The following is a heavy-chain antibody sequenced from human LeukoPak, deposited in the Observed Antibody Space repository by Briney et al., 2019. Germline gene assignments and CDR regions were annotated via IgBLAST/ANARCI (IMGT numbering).Heavy chain of an antibody. Sequence: SETLSLTCTVSGGSISSSSYYWGWIRQPLGKGLEWIGSIYYSGSTYYNPSLKSRVTISVDTSKNQFSLKLSSVTAADTAVYYCARHYSNYLNWFDPWGQGTLVTVSS. CDR2: IYYSGST. D-gene: IGHD4-11*01. CDR3: ARHYSNYLNWFDP. J-gene: IGHJ5*02. CDR1: GGSISSSSYY. V-gene: IGHV4-39*01.